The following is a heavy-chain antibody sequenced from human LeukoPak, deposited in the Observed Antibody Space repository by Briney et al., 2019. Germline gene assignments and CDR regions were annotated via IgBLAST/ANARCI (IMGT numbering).Heavy chain of an antibody. D-gene: IGHD2-15*01. V-gene: IGHV5-51*01. J-gene: IGHJ5*02. Sequence: GESLKISCKDSGYRVSSYWIAWVRRMPGKGVEYIGIIYPGDSDIRYSPSFQGQVTISADKSISTAYLQWSSLKASDTAMYYCARQEYCSGGSCYTWFDPWGQGTLVTVSS. CDR1: GYRVSSYW. CDR3: ARQEYCSGGSCYTWFDP. CDR2: IYPGDSDI.